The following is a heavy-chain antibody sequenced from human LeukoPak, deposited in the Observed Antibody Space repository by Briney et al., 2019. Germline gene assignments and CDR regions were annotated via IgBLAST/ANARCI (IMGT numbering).Heavy chain of an antibody. CDR3: ARDIGSSGLDNWFDP. D-gene: IGHD3-22*01. CDR2: IYYSGST. V-gene: IGHV4-59*01. CDR1: GGSISSYY. Sequence: PSETLSLTCTVSGGSISSYYWSWIRQPPGKGLEWIGYIYYSGSTNYNPSLKSRVTISVDTSKNQFSLKLSSVTAADTAVYYCARDIGSSGLDNWFDPWGQGTLVIVSS. J-gene: IGHJ5*02.